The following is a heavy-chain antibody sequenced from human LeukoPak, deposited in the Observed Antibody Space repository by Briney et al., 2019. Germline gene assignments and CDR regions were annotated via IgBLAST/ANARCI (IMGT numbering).Heavy chain of an antibody. Sequence: GGSLRLSCAASGFTFSGYSMNWVRQAPGKGLEWVAYIRSSGSPIYYADSVKGRFTISRDNAKNSLYLQMNSLRAEDTAVYYCARGGSVGGSFDSSGYYPDYWGQGTLVTVSS. CDR1: GFTFSGYS. J-gene: IGHJ4*02. V-gene: IGHV3-48*01. D-gene: IGHD3-22*01. CDR3: ARGGSVGGSFDSSGYYPDY. CDR2: IRSSGSPI.